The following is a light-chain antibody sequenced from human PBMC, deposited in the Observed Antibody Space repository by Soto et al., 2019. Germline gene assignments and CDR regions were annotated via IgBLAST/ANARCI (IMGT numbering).Light chain of an antibody. Sequence: QSVLTQPPSVSAAPGQKVTISCSGSSSNIGNNFVSWYQQLPGTAPKLLIYDNNKRPSGIPDRFSGSKSGTSATLGITGLQSGDEADYYCATCESSLSIGVFGGGTKVTVL. CDR2: DNN. J-gene: IGLJ2*01. V-gene: IGLV1-51*01. CDR1: SSNIGNNF. CDR3: ATCESSLSIGV.